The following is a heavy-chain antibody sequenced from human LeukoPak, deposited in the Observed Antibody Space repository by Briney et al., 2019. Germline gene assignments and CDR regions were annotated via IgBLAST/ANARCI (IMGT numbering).Heavy chain of an antibody. CDR1: GFTFSSYA. CDR3: ARDLYYDILTGPDY. V-gene: IGHV3-30*04. J-gene: IGHJ4*02. D-gene: IGHD3-9*01. CDR2: ISYDGSNK. Sequence: GGSLRLSCAASGFTFSSYAMHWVRRAPGKGLEWVAVISYDGSNKYYADSVKGRFTISRGNSKNTLYLQMNSLRAEDTAVYYCARDLYYDILTGPDYWGQGTLVTVSS.